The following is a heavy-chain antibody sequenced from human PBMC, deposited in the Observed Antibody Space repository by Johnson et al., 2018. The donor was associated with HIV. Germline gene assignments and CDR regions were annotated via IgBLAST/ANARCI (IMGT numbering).Heavy chain of an antibody. D-gene: IGHD6-6*01. CDR2: IRYDGSNK. CDR3: ARDRHSSSFDAFDI. CDR1: GFTVSSNY. V-gene: IGHV3-30*02. J-gene: IGHJ3*02. Sequence: QVQLVESGGGLVQPGGSLRLSCAASGFTVSSNYMSWVRQAPGTGLEWVAFIRYDGSNKYYADSVKGRFTISRDNSKNTLYLQMNSLRAEDTAVYYCARDRHSSSFDAFDIWGQGTMVTVSS.